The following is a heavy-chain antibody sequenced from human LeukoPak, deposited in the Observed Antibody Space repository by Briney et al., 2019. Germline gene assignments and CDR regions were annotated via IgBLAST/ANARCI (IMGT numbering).Heavy chain of an antibody. J-gene: IGHJ4*02. CDR1: GFTFSSYS. D-gene: IGHD3-22*01. CDR2: ISSSSSYI. Sequence: GGSLRLSCAASGFTFSSYSMNWVRQAPGKGLEWVSSISSSSSYIYYADSVKGRFTISRDNAKNSLYLQMNSLRAEDTAVYYCARDLNYDHPYYFDYWGQGTLVTVSS. CDR3: ARDLNYDHPYYFDY. V-gene: IGHV3-21*01.